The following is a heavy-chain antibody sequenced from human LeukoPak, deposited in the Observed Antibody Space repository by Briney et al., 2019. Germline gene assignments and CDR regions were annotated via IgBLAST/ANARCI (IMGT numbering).Heavy chain of an antibody. Sequence: PGGSLRLSCAASGSTFSIHGMNWVRQGPGKGLEWVSGITGSGGSTYYADSVKGRFTISRDNSKNTVYLQMNSLRAEDTAVYYCARDLSLIALTDWGQGTLVTVSS. CDR2: ITGSGGST. D-gene: IGHD3-22*01. V-gene: IGHV3-23*01. J-gene: IGHJ4*02. CDR3: ARDLSLIALTD. CDR1: GSTFSIHG.